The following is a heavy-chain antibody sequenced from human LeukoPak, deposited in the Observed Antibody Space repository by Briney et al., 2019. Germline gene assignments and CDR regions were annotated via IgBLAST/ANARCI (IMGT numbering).Heavy chain of an antibody. J-gene: IGHJ4*02. CDR3: AKVRVGMATIRVPYYFDY. V-gene: IGHV3-30*18. CDR1: GFTFSNYW. Sequence: GGSLRLSCAASGFTFSNYWMHWVRQAPGKGLEWVAVISYDGSNKYYADSVKGRFTISRDNSKNTLYLQMNSLRAEDTAVYYCAKVRVGMATIRVPYYFDYWGQGTLVTVSS. CDR2: ISYDGSNK. D-gene: IGHD5-24*01.